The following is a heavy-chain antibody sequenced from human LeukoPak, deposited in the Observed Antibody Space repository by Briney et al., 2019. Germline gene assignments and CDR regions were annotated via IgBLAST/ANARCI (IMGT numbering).Heavy chain of an antibody. Sequence: GGSLRLSCAASGFTFSSFAVHWVRQAPGKGLEWVALISYDGNNNYYADSVRGRLTISRDNSKNTVNLQVNSLRPEDTAVYYCAREQLYSGYYGLDVRGQGTTLTASS. D-gene: IGHD2-21*01. CDR3: AREQLYSGYYGLDV. V-gene: IGHV3-30-3*01. CDR2: ISYDGNNN. CDR1: GFTFSSFA. J-gene: IGHJ6*02.